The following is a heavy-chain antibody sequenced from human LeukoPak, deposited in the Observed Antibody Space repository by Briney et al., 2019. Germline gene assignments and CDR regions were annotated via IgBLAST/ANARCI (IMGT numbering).Heavy chain of an antibody. V-gene: IGHV3-74*01. D-gene: IGHD1-26*01. Sequence: GGSLRLSCTASGFAFNTYWRHWVRQAPGKWPVWVSRINDDGRITNYADSVKGRFIISRDGAKMHLQMNSLRVEDTAVYYCARIRRGSMMSIACWGQGTLVTVSS. CDR1: GFAFNTYW. CDR3: ARIRRGSMMSIAC. J-gene: IGHJ4*02. CDR2: INDDGRIT.